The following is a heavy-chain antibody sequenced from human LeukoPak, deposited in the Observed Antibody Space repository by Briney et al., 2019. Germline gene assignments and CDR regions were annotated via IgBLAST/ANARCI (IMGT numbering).Heavy chain of an antibody. V-gene: IGHV1-46*01. CDR3: VREYVGGTFDY. Sequence: ASVKVSCKTSGYTFTNYYIHWVRQTPGQGLEWMGVIYPTGGGTDSAQRFRGRFTVTRDLSTSTVYMELSSLRFEDTAVYYCVREYVGGTFDYWGLGTLVTVSA. J-gene: IGHJ4*02. CDR2: IYPTGGGT. D-gene: IGHD3-10*02. CDR1: GYTFTNYY.